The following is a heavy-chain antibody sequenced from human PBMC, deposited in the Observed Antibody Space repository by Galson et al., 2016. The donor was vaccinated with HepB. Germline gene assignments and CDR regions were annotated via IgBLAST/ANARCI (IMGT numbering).Heavy chain of an antibody. J-gene: IGHJ4*02. CDR2: LSSSGGTI. V-gene: IGHV3-11*04. CDR3: AREERGNSGYDYFDS. CDR1: GFTFSDCY. Sequence: LRLSCAVSGFTFSDCYMSWIRQAPGKGLERVSYLSSSGGTIHYSDSVAGRFTVSRDNAQNSLHLHMNSLRPEDTAVYYCAREERGNSGYDYFDSWGQGTLVTVSS. D-gene: IGHD5-12*01.